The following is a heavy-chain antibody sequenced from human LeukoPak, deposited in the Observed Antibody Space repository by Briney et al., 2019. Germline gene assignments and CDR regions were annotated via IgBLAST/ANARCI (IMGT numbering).Heavy chain of an antibody. J-gene: IGHJ3*02. Sequence: GGSLRLSCAASGFTFSSYAMSWVRQAPGKGLEWVSAISGSGGSTYYADSVKGRFTISRDNSKNTLYLQMNSLRAEDTAVSYCAKDQGNYYVSDPHDAFDIWGQGTMVTVSS. CDR1: GFTFSSYA. D-gene: IGHD3-10*02. CDR3: AKDQGNYYVSDPHDAFDI. V-gene: IGHV3-23*01. CDR2: ISGSGGST.